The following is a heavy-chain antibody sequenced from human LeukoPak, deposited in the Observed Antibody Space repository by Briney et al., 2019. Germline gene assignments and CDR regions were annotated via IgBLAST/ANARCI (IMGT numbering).Heavy chain of an antibody. V-gene: IGHV1-46*01. CDR3: ARDRGVDETSHFWVRRTTPNWFDP. D-gene: IGHD2-2*01. J-gene: IGHJ5*02. Sequence: GASVKVSCKASGYTFTNYYIHWVRQAPGQGLECMGIINPSGGSTSYAQKFQGRVTMTRDMSTSTVYMELSSLRSDDTAVYYCARDRGVDETSHFWVRRTTPNWFDPWGQGTLVTVSS. CDR1: GYTFTNYY. CDR2: INPSGGST.